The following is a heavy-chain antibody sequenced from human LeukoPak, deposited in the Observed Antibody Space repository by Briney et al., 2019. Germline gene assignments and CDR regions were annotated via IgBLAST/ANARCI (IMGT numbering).Heavy chain of an antibody. CDR1: GFTFSSYA. CDR2: ISGSSGST. Sequence: GGSLRLSCAASGFTFSSYAMSWVRQAPGKGLEWVSAISGSSGSTYYADSVKGRFTISRDNSKNTLYLQMNSLRAEDTAVYYCAKVGMTTVVPSYWYFDLWGRGTLVTVSS. D-gene: IGHD4-17*01. V-gene: IGHV3-23*01. CDR3: AKVGMTTVVPSYWYFDL. J-gene: IGHJ2*01.